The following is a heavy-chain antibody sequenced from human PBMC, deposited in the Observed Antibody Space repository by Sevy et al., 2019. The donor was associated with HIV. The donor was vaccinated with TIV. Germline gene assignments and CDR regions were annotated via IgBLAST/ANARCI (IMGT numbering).Heavy chain of an antibody. CDR3: ARDYYDGSGYAFDI. CDR2: ISYDGSNK. Sequence: GGSLRLSCAASGFTFSSYAMHWVRQAPGKGLEWVAVISYDGSNKYYADSVKGRFTISRDNSKNTLYLQMNSLRAEDTAVYYCARDYYDGSGYAFDIWGQGTMVTVSS. V-gene: IGHV3-30-3*01. CDR1: GFTFSSYA. J-gene: IGHJ3*02. D-gene: IGHD3-22*01.